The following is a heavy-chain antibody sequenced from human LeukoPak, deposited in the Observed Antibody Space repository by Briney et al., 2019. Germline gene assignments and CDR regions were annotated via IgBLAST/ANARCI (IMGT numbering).Heavy chain of an antibody. D-gene: IGHD3-3*01. Sequence: GGSLRLSCEGSAFIFSGHWMNWVRQTPGKGLEWVASIKEDGSERQYVDSVKGRFSISRDNTKGSLFLQLNSLRAEDTAVYYCAWIGNNPRITIFGVVHLDYYHYGMDVWGQGTTVTDS. CDR3: AWIGNNPRITIFGVVHLDYYHYGMDV. CDR1: AFIFSGHW. V-gene: IGHV3-7*03. CDR2: IKEDGSER. J-gene: IGHJ6*02.